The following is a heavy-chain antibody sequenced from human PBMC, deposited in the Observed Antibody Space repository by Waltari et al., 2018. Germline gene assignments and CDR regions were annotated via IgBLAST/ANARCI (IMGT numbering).Heavy chain of an antibody. V-gene: IGHV4-38-2*02. CDR2: FYYSGRT. Sequence: QVQLQESGPGLVKPSEILSLICTVSGYSISNNYYWAWIRRSPGKGLEWIGSFYYSGRTSYNPSLKSRVTISVHTSKNQISLKLTSVTAADTAVYYCARGWEFSHYYYYYMDLWGKGTTVTVSS. J-gene: IGHJ6*03. D-gene: IGHD1-26*01. CDR3: ARGWEFSHYYYYYMDL. CDR1: GYSISNNYY.